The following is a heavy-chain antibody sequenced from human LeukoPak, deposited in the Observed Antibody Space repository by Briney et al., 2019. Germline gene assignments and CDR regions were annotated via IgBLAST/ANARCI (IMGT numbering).Heavy chain of an antibody. CDR2: VNHSGST. Sequence: IPSETLSLTCAVYGGSFSGYYWSWIRQPPGKGLEWIGEVNHSGSTNYNPSLKSRVTISINTSKNQFSLKLSSVTAADTAVYYCARGRAAAGIDAFDIWGQGTLVTVSS. CDR3: ARGRAAAGIDAFDI. CDR1: GGSFSGYY. D-gene: IGHD6-13*01. J-gene: IGHJ3*02. V-gene: IGHV4-34*01.